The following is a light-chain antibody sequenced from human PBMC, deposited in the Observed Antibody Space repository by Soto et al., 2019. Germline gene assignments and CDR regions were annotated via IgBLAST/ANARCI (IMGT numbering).Light chain of an antibody. CDR3: QQYGPSPLYT. V-gene: IGKV3-20*01. CDR2: ATY. J-gene: IGKJ2*01. Sequence: VLTQSPGTLSSSPGERATLSCRAGQSVSSGYLAWYQQKPGQAPRLLIYATYTGATGIPDRFSGSGSGTDFTLTISRLQPEDFAVYYCQQYGPSPLYTFGQGTKLEIK. CDR1: QSVSSGY.